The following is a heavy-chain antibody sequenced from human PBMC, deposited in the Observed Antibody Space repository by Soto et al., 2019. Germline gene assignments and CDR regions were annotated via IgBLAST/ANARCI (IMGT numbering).Heavy chain of an antibody. J-gene: IGHJ4*02. CDR3: ARTPWEQQLAVPFDY. D-gene: IGHD6-13*01. CDR2: IYYSGST. V-gene: IGHV4-61*01. Sequence: SETLSLTCTVSGDSVSSSSFYWSWIRQPPGKGLEWIGYIYYSGSTNYNPSLKSRVTISLGTSRNQLSLRLSSVTAADTAVYYCARTPWEQQLAVPFDYSGQAPLVTVST. CDR1: GDSVSSSSFY.